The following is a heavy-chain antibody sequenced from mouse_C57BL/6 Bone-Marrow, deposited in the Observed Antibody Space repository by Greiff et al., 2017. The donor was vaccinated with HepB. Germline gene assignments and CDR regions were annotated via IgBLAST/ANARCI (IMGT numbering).Heavy chain of an antibody. CDR1: GYTFTSYW. Sequence: VQLQQSGTVLARPGASVKMSCKTSGYTFTSYWMHWVKQRPGKGLEWIGAIYPGNSDTSYNQKFKGKAKLTAVTSASTAYMELSSLTNEDSAVYYCTRGGDYDYGYAMDYWGQGTSVTVSS. V-gene: IGHV1-5*01. CDR3: TRGGDYDYGYAMDY. CDR2: IYPGNSDT. J-gene: IGHJ4*01. D-gene: IGHD2-4*01.